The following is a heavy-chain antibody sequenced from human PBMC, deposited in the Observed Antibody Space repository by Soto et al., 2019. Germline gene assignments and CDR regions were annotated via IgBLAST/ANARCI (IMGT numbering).Heavy chain of an antibody. J-gene: IGHJ4*02. D-gene: IGHD3-22*01. CDR1: CYTFSSYG. CDR3: ASTNYYDSSGYYYRY. CDR2: ISAYNGNT. Sequence: SVKVSFKASCYTFSSYGISWVRQAPGQGLEWMGWISAYNGNTNYAQKLQGRVTMTTDTSTSTAYMELRSLRSDDTAVYYCASTNYYDSSGYYYRYWGQGTLVT. V-gene: IGHV1-18*01.